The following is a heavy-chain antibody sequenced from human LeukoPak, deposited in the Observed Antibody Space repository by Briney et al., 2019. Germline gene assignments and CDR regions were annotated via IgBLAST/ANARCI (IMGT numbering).Heavy chain of an antibody. J-gene: IGHJ6*02. D-gene: IGHD2-15*01. CDR1: GGSISTSSYY. V-gene: IGHV4-39*07. CDR3: ARERGHWVVVVAATRGLMDV. CDR2: VYYSGNT. Sequence: PSETQSLTCTVSGGSISTSSYYWGWIRQPPGKGLEWIGSVYYSGNTYYNPSLKSRVTISVDTSKNQFSLKLSSVTAADTAVYYCARERGHWVVVVAATRGLMDVWGQGTTVTVSS.